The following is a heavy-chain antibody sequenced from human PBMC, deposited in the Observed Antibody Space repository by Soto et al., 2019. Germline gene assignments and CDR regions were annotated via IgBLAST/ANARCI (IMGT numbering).Heavy chain of an antibody. CDR2: ISSTTNYI. CDR3: AREPEDVNSNFES. D-gene: IGHD1-1*01. Sequence: VGSLRLSCASSVFTFTRYSMNCVRQSPGKWLEWVSSISSTTNYIYYGDSMKGRFTISRDNAKNSLYLEMNSLRAEDTAVYYCAREPEDVNSNFESWGQGTLVSVSS. J-gene: IGHJ4*02. V-gene: IGHV3-21*06. CDR1: VFTFTRYS.